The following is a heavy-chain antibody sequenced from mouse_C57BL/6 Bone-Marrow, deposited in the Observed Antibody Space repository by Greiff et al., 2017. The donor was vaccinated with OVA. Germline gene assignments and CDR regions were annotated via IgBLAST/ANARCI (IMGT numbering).Heavy chain of an antibody. J-gene: IGHJ1*03. CDR3: TRGTVVASNWYFDV. CDR2: IYPGNSDT. CDR1: GYTFTSYW. Sequence: VQLQQSGTVLARPGASVKMSCKTSGYTFTSYWMHWVKQRPGQGLEWIGAIYPGNSDTSYNQKFKGKAKLTAVTSASTAYMELSSLTNEDSAVYYCTRGTVVASNWYFDVWGTGTTVTVSS. D-gene: IGHD1-1*01. V-gene: IGHV1-5*01.